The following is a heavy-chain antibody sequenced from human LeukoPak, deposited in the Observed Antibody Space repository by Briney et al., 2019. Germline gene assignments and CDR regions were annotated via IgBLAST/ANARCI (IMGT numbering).Heavy chain of an antibody. D-gene: IGHD3-3*01. CDR1: GGSFSGYY. V-gene: IGHV4-34*01. J-gene: IGHJ4*02. CDR3: ARAYDFWSGYYTY. Sequence: SETLSLTCAVYGGSFSGYYWNWIRQPPGKGLEWIGEINHSGSTNYNPSLKSRVTISVDTSKNQFSLKLSSVTAADTAVYYCARAYDFWSGYYTYWGQGTLVTVSS. CDR2: INHSGST.